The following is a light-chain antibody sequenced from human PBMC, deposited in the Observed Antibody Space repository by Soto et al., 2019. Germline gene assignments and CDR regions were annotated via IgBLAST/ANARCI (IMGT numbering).Light chain of an antibody. Sequence: DIRIIQSPSTVSASVGDRDTITCGASQSISYWLAWYQQKPGKAPNLLIYKASSLESGVPSRFSGSGSGTEFTLTISSLQPDDFATYYCQQYNNYWTFGQGTKVEIK. CDR1: QSISYW. J-gene: IGKJ1*01. V-gene: IGKV1-5*03. CDR3: QQYNNYWT. CDR2: KAS.